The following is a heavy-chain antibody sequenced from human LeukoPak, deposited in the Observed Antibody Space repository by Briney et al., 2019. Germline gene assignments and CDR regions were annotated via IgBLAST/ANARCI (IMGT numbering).Heavy chain of an antibody. V-gene: IGHV3-49*04. J-gene: IGHJ4*02. CDR3: TSPRNYYGSGGYYD. CDR2: IRSKAFGGTT. CDR1: GFTFGDYA. Sequence: GGSLRLSCTAPGFTFGDYAMAWVRQAPGKGLEWVGFIRSKAFGGTTEYAASVKGRFTISRDDSKSIASLQMNSLKTEDTAVYYCTSPRNYYGSGGYYDWGQGTLVTVSS. D-gene: IGHD3-10*01.